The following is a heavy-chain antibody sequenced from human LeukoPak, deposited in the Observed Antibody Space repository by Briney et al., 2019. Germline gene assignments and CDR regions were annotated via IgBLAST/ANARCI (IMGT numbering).Heavy chain of an antibody. J-gene: IGHJ6*03. D-gene: IGHD2-2*01. CDR1: GFTFSSYW. CDR3: ARAVVVPAAGYYYMDV. V-gene: IGHV3-7*01. Sequence: GGSLRLSCAASGFTFSSYWMSWVRQAPGKGLEWVANIKQDGSEKYYVDSVKGRFTISRDNAKNSLYLQMNSLRAEDTAVYYCARAVVVPAAGYYYMDVWGKGTTVTVSS. CDR2: IKQDGSEK.